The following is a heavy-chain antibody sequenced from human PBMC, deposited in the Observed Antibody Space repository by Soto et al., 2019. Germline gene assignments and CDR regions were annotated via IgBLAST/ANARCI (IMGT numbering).Heavy chain of an antibody. V-gene: IGHV3-7*01. D-gene: IGHD5-18*01. Sequence: EVQLVESGGGLVQPGGSLRLSCVASGLTFSSWMSWVRQAPGKGLEWVAMTTQDGSGKHYVDSVKGRFTISRNSAKNSMYLQMNSLTVEDTAMYYGASLDTAMLKTDGYWGQGTQVTVSS. J-gene: IGHJ4*02. CDR3: ASLDTAMLKTDGY. CDR2: TTQDGSGK. CDR1: GLTFSSW.